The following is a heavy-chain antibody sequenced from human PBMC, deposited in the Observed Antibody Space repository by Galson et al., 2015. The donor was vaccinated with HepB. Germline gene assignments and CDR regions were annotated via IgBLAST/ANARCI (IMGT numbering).Heavy chain of an antibody. V-gene: IGHV1-69*05. CDR2: IIPIFGTA. D-gene: IGHD4-17*01. CDR1: GGTFSSYA. J-gene: IGHJ4*02. CDR3: ARDYGDLIPFYFDY. Sequence: SVKVSCKASGGTFSSYAISWVRQAPGQGLEWMGGIIPIFGTANYAQKLQGRVTMTTDTSTSTAYMELRSLRSDDTAVYYCARDYGDLIPFYFDYWGRGTLVTVSS.